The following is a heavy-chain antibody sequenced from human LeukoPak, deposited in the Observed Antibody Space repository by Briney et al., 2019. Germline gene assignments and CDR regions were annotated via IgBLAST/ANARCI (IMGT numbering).Heavy chain of an antibody. J-gene: IGHJ4*02. V-gene: IGHV3-21*01. D-gene: IGHD6-13*01. CDR1: GFTFSSYS. Sequence: PGSSLRLSCAASGFTFSSYSMNWVRQAPGKGLEWVSSISSSSSYIYYADSVKGRFTISRDNAKNSLYLQMNSLRAEDTAVYYCARDSDFPLAAAGTYFDYWGQGTLVTVSS. CDR2: ISSSSSYI. CDR3: ARDSDFPLAAAGTYFDY.